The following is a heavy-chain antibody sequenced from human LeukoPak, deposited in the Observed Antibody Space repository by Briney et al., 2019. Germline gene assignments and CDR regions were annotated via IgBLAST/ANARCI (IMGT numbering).Heavy chain of an antibody. J-gene: IGHJ4*02. D-gene: IGHD5-12*01. V-gene: IGHV3-48*03. CDR2: ITTTGDRI. CDR3: AREMGGYPFDY. Sequence: GGSLRLSCEASGFTFSNYEMNWVRQAPGKGLEWISYITTTGDRIQYADSVKGRFTISRDNAKNSLYLEMNSLRAEDTAVYYCAREMGGYPFDYWGQGTLVTVSS. CDR1: GFTFSNYE.